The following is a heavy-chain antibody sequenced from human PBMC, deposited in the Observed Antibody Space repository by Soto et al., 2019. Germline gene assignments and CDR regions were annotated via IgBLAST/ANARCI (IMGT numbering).Heavy chain of an antibody. Sequence: EVQLVESGGALVKPGGSLRLSCAASGFTFSNAWMSWVRQAPGKGLEWVGRIKSKTDGGTTDYAAAVDGRFTISREDSKNTVYLQMDSMKTEDTAVYYCATKRTGITTIGPGYWGQGTLVTVSS. CDR1: GFTFSNAW. D-gene: IGHD1-20*01. CDR3: ATKRTGITTIGPGY. V-gene: IGHV3-15*02. J-gene: IGHJ4*02. CDR2: IKSKTDGGTT.